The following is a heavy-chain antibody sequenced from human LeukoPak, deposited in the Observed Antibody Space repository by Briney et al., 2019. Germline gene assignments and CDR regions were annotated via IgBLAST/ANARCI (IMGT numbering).Heavy chain of an antibody. CDR2: IYYSGST. CDR1: GGSISNKY. Sequence: SETLSLTCTVSGGSISNKYWSWIRQPPGKGLEWIGYIYYSGSTNYNPSLKSRVTILVDTSKNQFSLKLSSVTAADTAVYFCARGGKSIRAAFDIWGQGTMVTVSS. D-gene: IGHD2/OR15-2a*01. J-gene: IGHJ3*02. CDR3: ARGGKSIRAAFDI. V-gene: IGHV4-59*01.